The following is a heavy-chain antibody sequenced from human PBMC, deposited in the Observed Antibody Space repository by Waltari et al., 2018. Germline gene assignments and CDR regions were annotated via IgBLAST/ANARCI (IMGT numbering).Heavy chain of an antibody. Sequence: EVQVLESGGGLVQPGGSLRLSCAASGFTFSCCAMSWVRQAPGKGLEWVSTVNNGGDDTYYADSGRGRFTISRDNSKNTLYLQVNSLRAEDTAIYYCAKLAGISAWYFDYWGQGTLVTVSS. CDR2: VNNGGDDT. V-gene: IGHV3-23*01. CDR3: AKLAGISAWYFDY. D-gene: IGHD1-1*01. J-gene: IGHJ4*02. CDR1: GFTFSCCA.